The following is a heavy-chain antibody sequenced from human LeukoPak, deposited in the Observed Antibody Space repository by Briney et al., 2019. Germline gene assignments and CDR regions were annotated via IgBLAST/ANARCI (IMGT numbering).Heavy chain of an antibody. D-gene: IGHD3-22*01. CDR2: IRYDGSNK. CDR1: GFTLSSYG. CDR3: AKAATYYYDTSGLDY. V-gene: IGHV3-30*02. Sequence: PGGSLRLSCAASGFTLSSYGMHWVRQAPGKGLEWVAFIRYDGSNKYYADSVKGRFTISRDNSKNTLYLQMNSLRAEDTAVYYCAKAATYYYDTSGLDYWGQGALVTVSS. J-gene: IGHJ4*02.